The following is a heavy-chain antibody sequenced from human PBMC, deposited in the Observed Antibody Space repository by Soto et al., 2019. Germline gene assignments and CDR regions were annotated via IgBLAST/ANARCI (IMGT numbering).Heavy chain of an antibody. V-gene: IGHV3-23*01. CDR3: AKFVWFGDPSLAFYI. J-gene: IGHJ3*02. Sequence: GRSPRICCAAPGLTFNSYAITWVRQAPGKGLEWVSAIIGSGGSTYYADSVKGRFTPSGDNSKNTLYLQMNSERVEDTAVYYVAKFVWFGDPSLAFYIPGQGTMDTVSS. CDR2: IIGSGGST. D-gene: IGHD3-10*01. CDR1: GLTFNSYA.